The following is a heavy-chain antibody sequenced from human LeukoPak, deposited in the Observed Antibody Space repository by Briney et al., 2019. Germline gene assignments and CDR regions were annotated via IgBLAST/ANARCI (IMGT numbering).Heavy chain of an antibody. Sequence: SETLSLTCTVSGGSISSYYWSWIRQPPGKGLEWIGYIYYSGSTNYNPSLKSRVTISVDTSKTQFSLKLSSVTAADTAVYYCARGRFLEWLSYFDYWGQGTLVTVSS. J-gene: IGHJ4*02. CDR2: IYYSGST. CDR3: ARGRFLEWLSYFDY. CDR1: GGSISSYY. D-gene: IGHD3-3*01. V-gene: IGHV4-59*01.